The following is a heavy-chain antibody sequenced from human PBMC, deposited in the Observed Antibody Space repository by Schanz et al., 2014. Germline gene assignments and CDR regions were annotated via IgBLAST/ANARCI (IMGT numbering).Heavy chain of an antibody. CDR1: GGSISSFY. D-gene: IGHD3-3*01. CDR2: IYTSGST. V-gene: IGHV4-4*07. Sequence: QVQLQESGPGLVKSSETLSLTCTVSGGSISSFYWGWIRQPAGKGLEWIGRIYTSGSTNYNPSLSGRVTLSLDTSKNQFSLKLSSVTAADTAVYYCARDRGYDFSFDPWGQGTLVTVSS. J-gene: IGHJ5*02. CDR3: ARDRGYDFSFDP.